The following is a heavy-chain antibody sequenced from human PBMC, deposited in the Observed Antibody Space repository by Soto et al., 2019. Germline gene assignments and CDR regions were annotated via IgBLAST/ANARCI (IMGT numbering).Heavy chain of an antibody. Sequence: GGSLRLSCAASGFTFSSYAMHWVRQAPGKGLEWVAVISYDGGNKYYADSVKGRFTISRDNSKNTLYLQMNSLRAEDTAVYYCARDYYYDSSGYWFDYWGQGTLVTVSS. D-gene: IGHD3-22*01. CDR1: GFTFSSYA. V-gene: IGHV3-30-3*01. CDR3: ARDYYYDSSGYWFDY. CDR2: ISYDGGNK. J-gene: IGHJ4*02.